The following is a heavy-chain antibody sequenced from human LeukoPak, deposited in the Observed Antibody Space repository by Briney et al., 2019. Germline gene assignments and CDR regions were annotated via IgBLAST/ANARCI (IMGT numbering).Heavy chain of an antibody. CDR1: GFTFSRYW. CDR2: IKSDGST. J-gene: IGHJ1*01. D-gene: IGHD3-22*01. V-gene: IGHV3-74*01. CDR3: ARAPAEIGGYYPEYFRH. Sequence: PGGSLRLSCAASGFTFSRYWMHWVRQAPGKGLVWVSRIKSDGSTNYADSAKGRFTISRDNAKNTVSLQMNSLRAEDTGVYYCARAPAEIGGYYPEYFRHWGQGTLVTVSS.